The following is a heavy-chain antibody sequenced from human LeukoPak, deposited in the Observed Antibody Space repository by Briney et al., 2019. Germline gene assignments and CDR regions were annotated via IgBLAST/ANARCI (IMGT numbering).Heavy chain of an antibody. Sequence: PGGSLRLSCAASGFTFSSYAMSWVRQAPGKGLEWVSAISGSGGSTYYADSVKGRFTISRDNSKNTLYLQMNSLRAEGTAVYYCAKDIIRYFDWLSSFDYWGQGTLVTVSS. CDR1: GFTFSSYA. V-gene: IGHV3-23*01. CDR2: ISGSGGST. D-gene: IGHD3-9*01. J-gene: IGHJ4*02. CDR3: AKDIIRYFDWLSSFDY.